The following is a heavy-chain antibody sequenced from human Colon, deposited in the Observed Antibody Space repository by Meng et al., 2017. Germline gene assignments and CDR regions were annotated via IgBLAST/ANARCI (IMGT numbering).Heavy chain of an antibody. D-gene: IGHD4-17*01. CDR1: GGSISSSQW. CDR3: ARGPTTYFDY. J-gene: IGHJ4*02. V-gene: IGHV4-4*02. CDR2: IYLGGSP. Sequence: QGQLQESGPGLGEPSGTLSLTCEVSGGSISSSQWWSWVRQPPGKGLEWIGQIYLGGSPAYSPSLESRITMSVDKSNNQFSLRLRSVTAADTAVYYCARGPTTYFDYWGQGTLVTVSS.